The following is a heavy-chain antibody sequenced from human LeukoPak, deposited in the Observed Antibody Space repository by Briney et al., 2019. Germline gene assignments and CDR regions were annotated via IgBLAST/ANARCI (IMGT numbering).Heavy chain of an antibody. CDR3: VRDNRRGQAVGVIY. V-gene: IGHV3-48*01. J-gene: IGHJ4*02. Sequence: PGGPLRLSCAASGFTFCTYNMNWVGQAQGKGLEWISYINADSSTTQYADSVRGRVTNSRDKAKNSLYLQMNSLRAEDTAVYYCVRDNRRGQAVGVIYWGQGSLVTVSS. D-gene: IGHD1-26*01. CDR1: GFTFCTYN. CDR2: INADSSTT.